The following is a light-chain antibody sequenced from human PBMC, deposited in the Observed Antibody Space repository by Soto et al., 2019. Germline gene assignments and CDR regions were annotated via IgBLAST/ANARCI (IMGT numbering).Light chain of an antibody. CDR2: GNT. V-gene: IGLV1-40*01. J-gene: IGLJ1*01. Sequence: QSALTQPPSVSGAPGQRVTISCTGSSSNIGAGYDVHWYQQLPGTAPKILIYGNTNRPSGVPDRFSGSKSGTSASLAITGLQAEDEADYYCQSYDSSLSANYVFGTGTKVTVL. CDR3: QSYDSSLSANYV. CDR1: SSNIGAGYD.